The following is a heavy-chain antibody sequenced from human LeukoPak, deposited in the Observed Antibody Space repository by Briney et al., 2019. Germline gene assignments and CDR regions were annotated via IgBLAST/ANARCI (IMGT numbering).Heavy chain of an antibody. CDR2: IYPGDSDS. D-gene: IGHD2-2*02. CDR3: ARYTYGDY. Sequence: GESLQISCQGSGYRFTSYWIAWVRQLPGKGLEWMGIIYPGDSDSRYSPSFQGQVTISADKSISTAYLQWSSLKASDTAMYYCARYTYGDYWGQGTLVTVSS. V-gene: IGHV5-51*01. J-gene: IGHJ4*02. CDR1: GYRFTSYW.